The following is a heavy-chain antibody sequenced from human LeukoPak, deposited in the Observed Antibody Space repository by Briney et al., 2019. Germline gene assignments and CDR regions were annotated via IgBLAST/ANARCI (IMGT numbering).Heavy chain of an antibody. CDR1: GFTFRDYG. D-gene: IGHD3-16*01. Sequence: GGSLRLSCAASGFTFRDYGMSWVRQAPGKGLEWVAVISYDGSNKYYADSVKGRFTISRDNSKNTLYLQMNSLRAEDTAVYYCARDAPFGYYFDYWGQGTLVTVSS. J-gene: IGHJ4*02. V-gene: IGHV3-30*03. CDR3: ARDAPFGYYFDY. CDR2: ISYDGSNK.